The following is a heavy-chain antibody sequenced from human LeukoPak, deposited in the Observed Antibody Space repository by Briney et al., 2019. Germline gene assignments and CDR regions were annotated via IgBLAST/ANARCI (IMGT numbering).Heavy chain of an antibody. D-gene: IGHD2-15*01. CDR3: APKGGN. V-gene: IGHV3-11*03. J-gene: IGHJ4*02. CDR2: ISSSGSST. Sequence: PGGSLRLSCAASGFTFSDYYMNWIRQAPGKGLEWISYISSSGSSTRYADSVKGRFTISRDNTRNSLYLQMTSLRADDTAVYYCAPKGGNWGQGTLVTVSS. CDR1: GFTFSDYY.